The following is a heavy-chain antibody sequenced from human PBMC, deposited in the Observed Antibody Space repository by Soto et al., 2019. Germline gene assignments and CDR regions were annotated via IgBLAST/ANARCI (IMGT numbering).Heavy chain of an antibody. Sequence: SQTLSLTCTVSGDPINDYFWNWIRQPPGKGLEYIGSIFYNGTTNYSPSLKSRVTISLDTSKNQFSLRLSSVTAADTAGYFCAREGYSYGPGYYYYYLDVWGKGTTVTVSS. CDR1: GDPINDYF. CDR3: AREGYSYGPGYYYYYLDV. D-gene: IGHD5-18*01. CDR2: IFYNGTT. J-gene: IGHJ6*03. V-gene: IGHV4-59*01.